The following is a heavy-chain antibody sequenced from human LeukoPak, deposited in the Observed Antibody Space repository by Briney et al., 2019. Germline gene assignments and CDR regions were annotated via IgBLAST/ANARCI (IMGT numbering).Heavy chain of an antibody. CDR2: TYYSGSI. Sequence: SETLSLTCTVSGGSISSSSYYWGWIRQPPGKGLEWIGSTYYSGSIYYNPSLKSRVTISVDTSKNQFSLKLSSVTAADTAVYYCARGKDTAMDLPYYFDYWGQGTLVTVSS. J-gene: IGHJ4*02. CDR3: ARGKDTAMDLPYYFDY. D-gene: IGHD5-18*01. V-gene: IGHV4-39*07. CDR1: GGSISSSSYY.